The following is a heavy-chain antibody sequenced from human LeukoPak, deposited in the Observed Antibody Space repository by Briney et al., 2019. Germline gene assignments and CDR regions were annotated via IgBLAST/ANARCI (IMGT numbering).Heavy chain of an antibody. V-gene: IGHV1-69*13. CDR2: IIPIFGTA. CDR3: ARTMVRGVPVGMDV. CDR1: GGTFSSYA. D-gene: IGHD3-10*01. Sequence: ASVKVSCKASGGTFSSYAISWVRQAPGQGLEWMGGIIPIFGTANYAQKFQGRVTITADESTSTAYIELSSLRSEDTAVYYCARTMVRGVPVGMDVWGQGTTVIVSS. J-gene: IGHJ6*02.